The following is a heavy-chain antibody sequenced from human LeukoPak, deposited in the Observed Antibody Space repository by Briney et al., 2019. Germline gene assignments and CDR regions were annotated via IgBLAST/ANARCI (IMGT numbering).Heavy chain of an antibody. CDR1: GGSISSYY. CDR2: IYYSGST. Sequence: PSETLSLTCTVSGGSISSYYWSWIRQPPGKGLEWIGYIYYSGSTNYNPSLKGRVTISVDTSKNQFSLKLSSVTAADTAVYYCARVAGTYYGMDVWGQGTTVTVSS. J-gene: IGHJ6*02. CDR3: ARVAGTYYGMDV. V-gene: IGHV4-59*08. D-gene: IGHD6-19*01.